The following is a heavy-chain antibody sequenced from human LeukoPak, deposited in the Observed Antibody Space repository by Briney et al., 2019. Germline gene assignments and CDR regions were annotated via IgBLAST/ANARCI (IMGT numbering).Heavy chain of an antibody. D-gene: IGHD3-22*01. Sequence: EPSETLSLTCTVSGGSISGSSYYWGWIRQPPGKGLEWIGSMYYSGSTYYNPSLKSRVTISVDTSKNQFSLELSSVTAADTAVYYCARRYYDNTGYYYFDYWGQGTLVTVSS. V-gene: IGHV4-39*01. CDR1: GGSISGSSYY. CDR2: MYYSGST. J-gene: IGHJ4*02. CDR3: ARRYYDNTGYYYFDY.